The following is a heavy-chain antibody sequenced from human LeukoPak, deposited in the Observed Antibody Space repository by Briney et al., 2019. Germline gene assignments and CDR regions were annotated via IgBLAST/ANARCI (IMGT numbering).Heavy chain of an antibody. V-gene: IGHV3-30*02. CDR3: AKTCSSTSCHNGYFQH. D-gene: IGHD2-2*01. CDR1: GFTFSNHG. J-gene: IGHJ1*01. Sequence: PGGSLRLSCAASGFTFSNHGMHWVRQAPGKGLEWVAVIWYDGSNKYYADSVKGRFTISRDNSKNTLYLQMNSLRAEDTAVYYCAKTCSSTSCHNGYFQHWGQGTLVTVSS. CDR2: IWYDGSNK.